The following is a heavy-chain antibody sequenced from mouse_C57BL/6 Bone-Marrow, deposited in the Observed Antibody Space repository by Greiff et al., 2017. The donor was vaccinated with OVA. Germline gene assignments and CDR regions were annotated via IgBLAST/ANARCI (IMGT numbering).Heavy chain of an antibody. D-gene: IGHD2-2*01. CDR1: GFSLSTSGMG. Sequence: QVTLKESGPGILQSSQTLSLTCSFSGFSLSTSGMGVSWIRQPSGKGLEWLAHIYWDDDKRYNPSLKSRLTISKDTSRNQVFLKITSVDTADTATYYCARGDGYPFAYWGQGTLVTVSA. J-gene: IGHJ3*01. CDR2: IYWDDDK. CDR3: ARGDGYPFAY. V-gene: IGHV8-12*01.